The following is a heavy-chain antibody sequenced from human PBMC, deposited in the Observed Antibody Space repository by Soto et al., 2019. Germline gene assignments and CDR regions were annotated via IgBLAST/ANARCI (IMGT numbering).Heavy chain of an antibody. D-gene: IGHD3-9*01. V-gene: IGHV1-58*01. CDR2: IVVGSGNT. Sequence: ASVKVSCKASGFTFTSSAVQWVRQARGQRLEWIGWIVVGSGNTNYAQKFQERVTITRDMSTSTAYMELSSLRSEDTAVYYCAADQGYYDILTGYSPDYYYYGMDVWGQGTTVTVSS. J-gene: IGHJ6*02. CDR1: GFTFTSSA. CDR3: AADQGYYDILTGYSPDYYYYGMDV.